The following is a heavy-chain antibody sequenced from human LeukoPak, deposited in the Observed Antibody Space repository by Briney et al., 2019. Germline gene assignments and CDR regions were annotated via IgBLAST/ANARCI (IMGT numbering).Heavy chain of an antibody. CDR3: ARKDSSSWSYYYMDV. Sequence: GGSLRLSCAASGFTFSSYTMNWVRQAPGKGLEWVSYISSSSSTIYYADSVKGRFTFSRDNAKNSLYLQINSLRAEDTAVYYCARKDSSSWSYYYMDVWGKGTTVTVSS. CDR1: GFTFSSYT. V-gene: IGHV3-48*01. D-gene: IGHD6-13*01. J-gene: IGHJ6*03. CDR2: ISSSSSTI.